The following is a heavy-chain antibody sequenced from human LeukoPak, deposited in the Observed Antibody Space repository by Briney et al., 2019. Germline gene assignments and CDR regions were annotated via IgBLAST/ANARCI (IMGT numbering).Heavy chain of an antibody. D-gene: IGHD4-23*01. CDR2: ISGSGGST. Sequence: PGGSLRLSCAASGFTFSSYAMHWVRQAPGKGLEWVSAISGSGGSTYYADSVKGRFTISRDNSKNTLYLQMNSLRAEDTAVYYCAKDTVVGISSYNYYHYMDVWGKGTTVTISS. V-gene: IGHV3-23*01. J-gene: IGHJ6*03. CDR3: AKDTVVGISSYNYYHYMDV. CDR1: GFTFSSYA.